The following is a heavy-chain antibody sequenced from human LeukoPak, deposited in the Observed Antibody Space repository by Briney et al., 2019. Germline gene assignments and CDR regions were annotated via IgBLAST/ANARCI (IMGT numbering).Heavy chain of an antibody. D-gene: IGHD3-10*01. V-gene: IGHV3-23*01. J-gene: IGHJ3*02. CDR3: ARGHNLSGNRDYDAFDI. CDR2: ISGSGGST. CDR1: GFTFSSYA. Sequence: QSGGSLRLSCAASGFTFSSYAMSWVRQAPGKGLEWVSAISGSGGSTYYADSVKGRFTISRDNSKNTLYLQMNSLRAEDTAVYYCARGHNLSGNRDYDAFDIWGQGTMVTVSS.